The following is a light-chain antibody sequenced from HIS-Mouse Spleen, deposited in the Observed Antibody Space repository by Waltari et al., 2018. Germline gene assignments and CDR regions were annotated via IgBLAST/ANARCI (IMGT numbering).Light chain of an antibody. V-gene: IGLV1-44*01. J-gene: IGLJ3*02. CDR2: STN. CDR3: AAWDDSLNGWV. Sequence: QSVLTQPPSASGTPGQRVTTSCSGSSSNIGSNTVNWYQQLPGTAPKLLIYSTNQRPSGVPDRFSGSKSGTSASLAISGLQSEDEADYYCAAWDDSLNGWVFGGGTKLTVL. CDR1: SSNIGSNT.